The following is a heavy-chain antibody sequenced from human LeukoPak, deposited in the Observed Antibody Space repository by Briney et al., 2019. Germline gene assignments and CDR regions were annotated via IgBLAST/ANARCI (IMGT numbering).Heavy chain of an antibody. Sequence: KPSEPLSLTGSVSGGSVKSHDWSWIRRSPGKGREGFGYVYYTGSTDYNPSLTSRVTMFEDKSKKQFSLSLSSVSVADTAVYYCARHFAYGSSSYFDYWGKGSLVTVSS. CDR3: ARHFAYGSSSYFDY. CDR2: VYYTGST. J-gene: IGHJ4*02. V-gene: IGHV4-59*08. D-gene: IGHD6-6*01. CDR1: GGSVKSHD.